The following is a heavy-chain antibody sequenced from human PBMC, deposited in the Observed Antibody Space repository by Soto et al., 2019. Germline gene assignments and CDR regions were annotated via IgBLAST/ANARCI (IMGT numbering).Heavy chain of an antibody. CDR1: GFTFSTYG. Sequence: GGSLRLSCAASGFTFSTYGMHWVRQAPGKGLEWVAVMWFDGKHQYYADYVKGRFTISRDNSKNTLYLQMNSLRADDTALYYCARWTYYDSSGYYYVFDYWGQGTLVTVSS. J-gene: IGHJ4*02. CDR3: ARWTYYDSSGYYYVFDY. CDR2: MWFDGKHQ. D-gene: IGHD3-22*01. V-gene: IGHV3-33*01.